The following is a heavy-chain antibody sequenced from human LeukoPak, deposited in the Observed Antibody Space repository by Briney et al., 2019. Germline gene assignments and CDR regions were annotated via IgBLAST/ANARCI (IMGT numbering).Heavy chain of an antibody. V-gene: IGHV3-21*01. CDR1: GFTFSSYS. D-gene: IGHD3-22*01. Sequence: KAGGSLRLSCAASGFTFSSYSMNWVRQAPGKGLEWVSSISSSSSYIYYADSVKGRFTISRDNAKNSLYLQMNSLRAEDTAVYYCARDVSSRLYDSSGQPADWGQGTLVTVSS. J-gene: IGHJ4*02. CDR3: ARDVSSRLYDSSGQPAD. CDR2: ISSSSSYI.